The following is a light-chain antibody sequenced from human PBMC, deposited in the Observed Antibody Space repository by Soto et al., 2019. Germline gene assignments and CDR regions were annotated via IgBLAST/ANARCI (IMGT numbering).Light chain of an antibody. CDR2: HAS. CDR1: QNINNN. Sequence: EIVMTQSPATLSVSPGERATLSCSASQNINNNLAWYQQKRGQVPRLLIYHASTGATGIAARFSGRGSGTELTLTISSVQSEDFAGYFCQQYNYWPLTFGGGTKVEIK. V-gene: IGKV3-15*01. CDR3: QQYNYWPLT. J-gene: IGKJ4*01.